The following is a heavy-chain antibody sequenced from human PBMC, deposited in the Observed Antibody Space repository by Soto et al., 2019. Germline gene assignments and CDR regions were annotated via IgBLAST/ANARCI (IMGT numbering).Heavy chain of an antibody. CDR2: INSDGSST. Sequence: PGGSLRLSCAASGFTFSSYWMHWVRQAPGKGLVWVSRINSDGSSTSYADSVKGRFTISRDNAKNTLYLQMNSLRAEDTAVYYCARSFVVVPAAKYYYYYYMGVWGKGTTVTVSS. J-gene: IGHJ6*03. D-gene: IGHD2-2*01. CDR1: GFTFSSYW. CDR3: ARSFVVVPAAKYYYYYYMGV. V-gene: IGHV3-74*01.